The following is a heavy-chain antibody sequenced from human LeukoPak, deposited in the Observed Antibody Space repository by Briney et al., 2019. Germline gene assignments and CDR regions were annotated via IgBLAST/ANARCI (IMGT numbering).Heavy chain of an antibody. CDR1: GFTFSIYA. J-gene: IGHJ4*02. D-gene: IGHD2/OR15-2a*01. Sequence: PGGSLRLSCAASGFTFSIYAMSWVRQAPGKGLEWVGRIKYDGTTDYAAPVKGRFTISRDVSKATLYLQMNSLKTEDTAIYYCTTVSHFYLGGQGTLVTVSS. CDR2: IKYDGTT. V-gene: IGHV3-15*01. CDR3: TTVSHFYL.